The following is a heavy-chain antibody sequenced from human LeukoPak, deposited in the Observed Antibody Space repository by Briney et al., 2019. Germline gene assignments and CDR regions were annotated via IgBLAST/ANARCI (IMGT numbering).Heavy chain of an antibody. V-gene: IGHV3-23*01. D-gene: IGHD3-22*01. CDR2: ISGSGGST. CDR1: GFTFSSYW. Sequence: GGSLRLSCAASGFTFSSYWMHWVRQAPGKGLVWVSAISGSGGSTYYADSVKGRFTISRDNSKNTLYLQMNSLRAEDTAVYYCAKGTYYYDSSGYYDFDYWGQGTLVTVSS. J-gene: IGHJ4*02. CDR3: AKGTYYYDSSGYYDFDY.